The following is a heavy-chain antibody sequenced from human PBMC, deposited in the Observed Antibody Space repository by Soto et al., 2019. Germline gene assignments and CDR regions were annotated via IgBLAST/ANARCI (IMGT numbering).Heavy chain of an antibody. Sequence: GGSLRLSCAASGFTFSYYAMTWVRQAPGKGLEWVSAISGSDGITYYADSVKGRFTISRDNSKNKLYLQMNSLRADDTAVYYCAKATSRGSSGLPGSWGQGTLVTVS. CDR1: GFTFSYYA. J-gene: IGHJ5*02. CDR2: ISGSDGIT. V-gene: IGHV3-23*01. CDR3: AKATSRGSSGLPGS. D-gene: IGHD3-22*01.